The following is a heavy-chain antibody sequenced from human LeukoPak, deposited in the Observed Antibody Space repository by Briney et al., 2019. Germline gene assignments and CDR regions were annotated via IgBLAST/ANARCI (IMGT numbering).Heavy chain of an antibody. Sequence: PSETLSLTCAVSGGFISSGGYSWSWVRQSPGTGLDWIGYIYQTGGTFYNPSLESRVTTSVDNSNNQFSLKLNSVTAADTAVYYCARSDSFGYILDYWGQGTLVTVSS. CDR2: IYQTGGT. CDR1: GGFISSGGYS. CDR3: ARSDSFGYILDY. D-gene: IGHD5-18*01. J-gene: IGHJ4*02. V-gene: IGHV4-30-2*06.